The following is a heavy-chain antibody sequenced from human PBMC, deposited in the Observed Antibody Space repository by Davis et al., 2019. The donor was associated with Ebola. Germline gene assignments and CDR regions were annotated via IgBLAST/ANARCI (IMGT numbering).Heavy chain of an antibody. CDR2: ISAYNGNI. Sequence: ASVKVSCKASGYTFTSYGISWVRQAPGQGLEWMGWISAYNGNIKSAQKFQGRVTMTTDTSTTTAYMELRNLTSDDTAVYYCARAIAAAGFPGIDYWGQGTLVTVSS. J-gene: IGHJ4*02. D-gene: IGHD6-13*01. CDR3: ARAIAAAGFPGIDY. CDR1: GYTFTSYG. V-gene: IGHV1-18*01.